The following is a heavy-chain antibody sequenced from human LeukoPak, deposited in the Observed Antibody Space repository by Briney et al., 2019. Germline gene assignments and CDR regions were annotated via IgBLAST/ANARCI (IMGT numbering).Heavy chain of an antibody. J-gene: IGHJ4*02. CDR3: ARGYYYDSSGYYDY. CDR2: IWYDGNNK. Sequence: GGSLRLSCAASGFTFSNYGMHWVRQAPGKGLEWVAVIWYDGNNKYYADSVKGRFTISRDNSKNTLYLQMNSLRAEDTAVYYCARGYYYDSSGYYDYWGQGTLVTVSS. V-gene: IGHV3-33*01. CDR1: GFTFSNYG. D-gene: IGHD3-22*01.